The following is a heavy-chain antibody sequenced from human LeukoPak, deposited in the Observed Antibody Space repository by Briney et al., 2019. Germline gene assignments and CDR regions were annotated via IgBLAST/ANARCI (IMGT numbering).Heavy chain of an antibody. CDR2: ISSNGGST. CDR1: GFTLSSYA. D-gene: IGHD4-23*01. CDR3: ARGNVEVDY. Sequence: GGSLRLSCAASGFTLSSYAMHWVRQAPGKGLEYVSAISSNGGSTYYANSVKGRFTISRDNSKNTLYLQMGSLRAEDMAVYYCARGNVEVDYRGQGTLVTVSS. V-gene: IGHV3-64*01. J-gene: IGHJ4*02.